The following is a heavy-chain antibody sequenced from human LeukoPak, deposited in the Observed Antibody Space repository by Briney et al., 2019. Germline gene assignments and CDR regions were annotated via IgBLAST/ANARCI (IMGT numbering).Heavy chain of an antibody. CDR1: GYSFTSYW. CDR2: IYPGDPDT. J-gene: IGHJ3*02. V-gene: IGHV5-51*01. Sequence: GESLKISCKGSGYSFTSYWIGWVRQMPGKGLEWMGIIYPGDPDTRYSPSFQGQVTISADKSISTAYLQWSSLKASDTAMYYCATRGWFGEFLLNAFDIWGQGTMVTVSS. D-gene: IGHD3-10*01. CDR3: ATRGWFGEFLLNAFDI.